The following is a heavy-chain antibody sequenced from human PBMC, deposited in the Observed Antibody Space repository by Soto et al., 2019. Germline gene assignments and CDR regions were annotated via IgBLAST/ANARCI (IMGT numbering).Heavy chain of an antibody. Sequence: ASVKVSCKASGYSFTDYHIHWVRQAPGQGLEWLGRINPKSGGTSTAQKFQGWVTMTTDTSISTSSMELTRLTSDDTAIYYCARGDSTDCSNGVCSFFYNHDMDVWGQGTTVTVSS. D-gene: IGHD2-8*01. CDR2: INPKSGGT. CDR3: ARGDSTDCSNGVCSFFYNHDMDV. CDR1: GYSFTDYH. V-gene: IGHV1-2*04. J-gene: IGHJ6*02.